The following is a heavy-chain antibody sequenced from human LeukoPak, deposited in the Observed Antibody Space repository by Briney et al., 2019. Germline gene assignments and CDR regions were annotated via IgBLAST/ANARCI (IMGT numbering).Heavy chain of an antibody. Sequence: GGSLRLSCAASGFAFSDYYMSWIRQAPGKGLEWVSYISSSGSTIYYADSVKGRFTISRDNAKNSLYLQMNSLRAEDTAVYYCARLVVVAATGGNYMDVWGKGTTVTVSS. V-gene: IGHV3-11*01. CDR3: ARLVVVAATGGNYMDV. CDR2: ISSSGSTI. J-gene: IGHJ6*03. D-gene: IGHD2-15*01. CDR1: GFAFSDYY.